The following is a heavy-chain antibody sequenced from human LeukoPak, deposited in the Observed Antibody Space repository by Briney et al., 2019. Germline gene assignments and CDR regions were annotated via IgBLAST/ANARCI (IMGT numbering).Heavy chain of an antibody. CDR1: GGSFSSYY. J-gene: IGHJ6*03. Sequence: SETLSLTCAVYGGSFSSYYWSWIRQPAGKGLEWIGRIFTSGSTKYNPSLKSRVTISVDTSKNQFSLKLSSVTAADTAVYYCAREGKITMVRGVIRYYYMDVWGKGTTVTISS. D-gene: IGHD3-10*01. V-gene: IGHV4-4*07. CDR3: AREGKITMVRGVIRYYYMDV. CDR2: IFTSGST.